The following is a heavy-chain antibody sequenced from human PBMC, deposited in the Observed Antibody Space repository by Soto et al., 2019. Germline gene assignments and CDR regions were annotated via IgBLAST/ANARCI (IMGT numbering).Heavy chain of an antibody. CDR2: ISSSSSYI. CDR1: GFTFSSYS. CDR3: AVDQRVKGQWLPLDAFDI. J-gene: IGHJ3*02. V-gene: IGHV3-21*01. Sequence: EVQLVESGGGLVKPGGSLRLSCAASGFTFSSYSMNWVRQAPGKGLEWVSSISSSSSYIYYAGSVKGRFTISRDNAKNSLYLQMNSLRAEDTAVYYCAVDQRVKGQWLPLDAFDIWGQGTMVTVSS. D-gene: IGHD6-19*01.